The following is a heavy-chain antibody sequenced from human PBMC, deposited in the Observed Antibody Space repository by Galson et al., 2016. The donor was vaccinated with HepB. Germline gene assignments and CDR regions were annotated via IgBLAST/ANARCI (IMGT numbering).Heavy chain of an antibody. CDR1: GGTFSSYG. CDR3: ARGVRKCGEIIARRGSAFDI. D-gene: IGHD3-16*02. CDR2: INPIFGTA. J-gene: IGHJ3*02. Sequence: CKATGGTFSSYGLSWVRQAPGQGLEWMGGINPIFGTANYAEKFQASVTITADKSTTTGYMVLGSLTSNDTAVYCCARGVRKCGEIIARRGSAFDIWGQGTMVTVSS. V-gene: IGHV1-69*06.